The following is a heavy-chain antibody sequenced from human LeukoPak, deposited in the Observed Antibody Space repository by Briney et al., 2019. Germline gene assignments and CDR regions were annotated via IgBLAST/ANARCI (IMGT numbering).Heavy chain of an antibody. D-gene: IGHD3-22*01. CDR1: GFTFSNYA. J-gene: IGHJ2*01. CDR2: IRYDGSNK. V-gene: IGHV3-30*02. Sequence: GGSLRLSCGASGFTFSNYAIHWVRQAPGKGLEWVAFIRYDGSNKYYVDSVKGRFTISRDNSKNTLYLQMNSLRAEDTAVYYCAKPSLYYYDTSGYYRYWYFDLWGRGTLVTVSS. CDR3: AKPSLYYYDTSGYYRYWYFDL.